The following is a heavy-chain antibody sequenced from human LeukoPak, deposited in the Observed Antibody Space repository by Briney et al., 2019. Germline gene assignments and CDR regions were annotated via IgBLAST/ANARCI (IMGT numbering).Heavy chain of an antibody. Sequence: ASVKVSCKASGGTFSSYAISWVRQAPGQGLEWMGGIIPIFGTANYAQKFQGRVTITADESMSTAYMELSSLRSEDTAVYYCARACGGGSCRRNWFDPWGQGTLVTVSS. CDR1: GGTFSSYA. CDR3: ARACGGGSCRRNWFDP. J-gene: IGHJ5*02. V-gene: IGHV1-69*13. D-gene: IGHD2-15*01. CDR2: IIPIFGTA.